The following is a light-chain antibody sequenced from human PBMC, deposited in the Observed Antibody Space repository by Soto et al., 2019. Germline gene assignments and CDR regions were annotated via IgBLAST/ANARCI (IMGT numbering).Light chain of an antibody. CDR1: QGVGST. J-gene: IGKJ4*01. Sequence: ELVLTQSPATLSVSPGESATLSCRASQGVGSTLAWYQQKPGRAPRLLIYDAYIRATGIPARFSGAGSGTEFTLTLSRLQSDDFAVYYCQHYLTWPLAFGGGTRVEI. V-gene: IGKV3-15*01. CDR3: QHYLTWPLA. CDR2: DAY.